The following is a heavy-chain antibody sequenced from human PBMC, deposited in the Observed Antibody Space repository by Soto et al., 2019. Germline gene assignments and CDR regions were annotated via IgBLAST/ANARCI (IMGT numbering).Heavy chain of an antibody. Sequence: SLRLSCAASGFTFDDYAMHWVRQAPGKGLEWVSGISLNSGSIGYADSVKGRFTISRDNAKNSLYLQMNSLRAEDTALYYCAKGTWGYDYVWGSPGAFDIWGQGTMVTVSS. J-gene: IGHJ3*02. V-gene: IGHV3-9*01. CDR1: GFTFDDYA. D-gene: IGHD3-16*01. CDR3: AKGTWGYDYVWGSPGAFDI. CDR2: ISLNSGSI.